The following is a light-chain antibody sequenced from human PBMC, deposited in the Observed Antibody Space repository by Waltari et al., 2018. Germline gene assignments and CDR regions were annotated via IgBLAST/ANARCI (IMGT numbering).Light chain of an antibody. CDR3: QQSYSTPPT. Sequence: DIQMTQSPASLSASMGDRVTITCRASQDIGSDLGWYQQKPGKAPKRLIYSASNLQSGVPSRFSGSGSGTEFALTISSLQAEDFATYYCQQSYSTPPTFGQGTKVEIK. V-gene: IGKV1-17*01. J-gene: IGKJ1*01. CDR1: QDIGSD. CDR2: SAS.